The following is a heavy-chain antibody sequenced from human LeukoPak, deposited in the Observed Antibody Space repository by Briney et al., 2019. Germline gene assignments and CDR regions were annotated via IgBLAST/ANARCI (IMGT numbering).Heavy chain of an antibody. CDR3: TRDRYGD. CDR1: GFTFSSYE. J-gene: IGHJ4*02. CDR2: ISSSGSII. D-gene: IGHD5-18*01. Sequence: TGGSLRLSCAASGFTFSSYEMNWVRQAPGKGLEWVSYISSSGSIIYYADSVKGRFTISRDNAKNSLYLQMNSLRVEDTAVYYCTRDRYGDWGQGTLVTVSS. V-gene: IGHV3-48*03.